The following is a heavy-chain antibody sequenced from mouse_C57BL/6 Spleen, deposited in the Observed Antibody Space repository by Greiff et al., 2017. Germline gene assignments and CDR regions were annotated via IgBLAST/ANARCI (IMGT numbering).Heavy chain of an antibody. J-gene: IGHJ4*01. CDR1: GYTFTSYD. V-gene: IGHV1-85*01. D-gene: IGHD2-3*01. Sequence: VQLVESGPELVKPGASVKLSCKASGYTFTSYDINWVKQRPGQGLEWIGWIYPRDGSTKYNEKFKGKATLTVDTSSSTAYMELHSLTSEDSAVYFCARADDGHYYAMDYWGQGTSVTVSS. CDR2: IYPRDGST. CDR3: ARADDGHYYAMDY.